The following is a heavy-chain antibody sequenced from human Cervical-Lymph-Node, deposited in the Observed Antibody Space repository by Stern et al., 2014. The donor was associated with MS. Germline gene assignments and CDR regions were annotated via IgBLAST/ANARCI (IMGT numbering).Heavy chain of an antibody. CDR1: GYTFTAYY. CDR2: INPDSGGT. Sequence: QVQLVQSGAELKKPGASVKVSCKASGYTFTAYYLHWVRQAPGQGLEWMGWINPDSGGTKIAQKFQGRVTMTRDTSINTVYMELIPLRSDDTAVYFCARLLSMARNGVDVWGQGTTVTVSS. J-gene: IGHJ6*02. CDR3: ARLLSMARNGVDV. D-gene: IGHD6-6*01. V-gene: IGHV1-2*02.